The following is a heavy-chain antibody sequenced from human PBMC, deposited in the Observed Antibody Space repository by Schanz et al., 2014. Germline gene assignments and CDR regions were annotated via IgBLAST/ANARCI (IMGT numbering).Heavy chain of an antibody. J-gene: IGHJ3*02. V-gene: IGHV1-69*02. CDR1: RSTFSSYT. CDR3: ARGTMPGTFDI. D-gene: IGHD2-2*01. Sequence: QVQLVQSGAEVKKPGSSVKVSCKASRSTFSSYTISWVRQARGQGLEWVGRFIPILDVGNYAQQFQGRVTFTADKSTSTAYMELSSLRYEDTALSYGARGTMPGTFDIWGQGTMVAVSS. CDR2: FIPILDVG.